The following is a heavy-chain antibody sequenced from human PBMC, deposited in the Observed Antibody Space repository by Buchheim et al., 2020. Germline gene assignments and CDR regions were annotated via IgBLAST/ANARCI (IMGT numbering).Heavy chain of an antibody. Sequence: QVQLQESGPGLVKPSQTLSLTCTVSGGSISSTPFYWSWIRQYPGRDLECIGYIDYSGNTHYNPSLKSRVSMSVDTSQNQFSLKLKSMTAADTAVYYCARASNWNYGPFDLWGRGTL. V-gene: IGHV4-31*03. CDR1: GGSISSTPFY. D-gene: IGHD1-7*01. CDR3: ARASNWNYGPFDL. CDR2: IDYSGNT. J-gene: IGHJ2*01.